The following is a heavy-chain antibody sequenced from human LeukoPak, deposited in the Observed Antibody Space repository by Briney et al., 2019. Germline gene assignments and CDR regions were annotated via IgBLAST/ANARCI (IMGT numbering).Heavy chain of an antibody. D-gene: IGHD5-12*01. CDR2: ISAYNGNT. CDR3: ARDYLASNSGYDSALKDYYYYMDV. J-gene: IGHJ6*03. CDR1: GYTFTSYG. V-gene: IGHV1-18*01. Sequence: ASVKVSCKASGYTFTSYGISWVRQAPGQGLEWMGWISAYNGNTNYAQKLQGRVTMTTDTSTSTAYMELRSLRSDDTAVYYCARDYLASNSGYDSALKDYYYYMDVWGKGTTVTVSS.